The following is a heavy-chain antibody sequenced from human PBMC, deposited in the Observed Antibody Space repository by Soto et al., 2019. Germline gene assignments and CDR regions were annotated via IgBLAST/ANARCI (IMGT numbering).Heavy chain of an antibody. CDR1: GGTFYTYT. Sequence: QVQLVQSGAEVRKPGSSVQVSCKASGGTFYTYTFSWVRQAPGQGLEWMGSITPIYPTTNYAEKFQGRLTFTADGSTNTAYMELNSLTSEDTAVYYCARIPRYSFPTSDDLYSCGQGTLVTVSS. CDR2: ITPIYPTT. CDR3: ARIPRYSFPTSDDLYS. D-gene: IGHD5-18*01. J-gene: IGHJ5*02. V-gene: IGHV1-69*15.